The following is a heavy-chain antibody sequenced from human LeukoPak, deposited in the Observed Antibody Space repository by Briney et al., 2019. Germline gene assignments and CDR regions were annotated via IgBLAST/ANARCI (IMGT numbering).Heavy chain of an antibody. J-gene: IGHJ1*01. V-gene: IGHV1-46*01. D-gene: IGHD6-13*01. Sequence: ASVKVSCKASGYTFTSYYMHWVRQAPGHGLEWMGVINPSGGTTSYAQKFQGRVTMTRDTSTSTVYIELSSLRSEDTAVYYCARGTGIAAAVTSLFQYWGQGTLVTVSS. CDR2: INPSGGTT. CDR1: GYTFTSYY. CDR3: ARGTGIAAAVTSLFQY.